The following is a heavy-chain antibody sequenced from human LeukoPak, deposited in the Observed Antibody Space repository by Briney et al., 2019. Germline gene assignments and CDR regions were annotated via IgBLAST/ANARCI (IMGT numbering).Heavy chain of an antibody. CDR1: GASISAYS. CDR3: ARHGRESRYFDWLLYYIDH. Sequence: SETLSLTCTVPGASISAYSWSWIRPPPGKGLEWIGCIHYSGNTHCNPSLESRVTLSVDTSKNQFSLKLSSVTAADTAVYYCARHGRESRYFDWLLYYIDHWGQGALVTVSS. V-gene: IGHV4-59*08. D-gene: IGHD3-9*01. CDR2: IHYSGNT. J-gene: IGHJ4*02.